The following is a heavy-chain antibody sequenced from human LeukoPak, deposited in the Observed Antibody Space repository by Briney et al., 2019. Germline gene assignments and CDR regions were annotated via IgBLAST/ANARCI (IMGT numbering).Heavy chain of an antibody. V-gene: IGHV3-30*02. CDR3: AKATLGSCSGARCYPFDY. J-gene: IGHJ4*02. D-gene: IGHD2-15*01. Sequence: GGSLRLSCAASGFTFSSYGMHWVRQAPGKGLEWVAFIRYDGSNEYYADSVKGRFTISRDNSKNTLYLQMNSLRAEDTAIYYCAKATLGSCSGARCYPFDYWGQGTLVNVSS. CDR1: GFTFSSYG. CDR2: IRYDGSNE.